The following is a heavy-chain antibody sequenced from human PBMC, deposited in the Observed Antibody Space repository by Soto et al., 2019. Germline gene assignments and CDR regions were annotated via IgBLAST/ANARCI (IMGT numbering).Heavy chain of an antibody. CDR3: ARGNLSFDFDS. Sequence: GGSLRLSCAASGFTFSSYAMSWVRQAPGKGLEWVSAISGSDGSTYHAESVKGRFTISRDNSKYTLYLQMDSLRDEDTALYYCARGNLSFDFDSWGLGTLVTVSS. D-gene: IGHD1-26*01. CDR1: GFTFSSYA. CDR2: ISGSDGST. V-gene: IGHV3-23*01. J-gene: IGHJ4*02.